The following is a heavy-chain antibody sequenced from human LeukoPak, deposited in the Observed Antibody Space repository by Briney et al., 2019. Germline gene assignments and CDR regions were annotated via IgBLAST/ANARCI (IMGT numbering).Heavy chain of an antibody. CDR1: GYTFTSYA. CDR2: INAGNGNT. Sequence: ASVTVSCTASGYTFTSYAMHWVRQAPGQRLEWMGWINAGNGNTKYSQKFQGRVTITRDTSASTAYMELSRLRSEDTAVYYCASSYYDSSGPYYFDYWGQGTLVTVSS. CDR3: ASSYYDSSGPYYFDY. J-gene: IGHJ4*02. D-gene: IGHD3-22*01. V-gene: IGHV1-3*01.